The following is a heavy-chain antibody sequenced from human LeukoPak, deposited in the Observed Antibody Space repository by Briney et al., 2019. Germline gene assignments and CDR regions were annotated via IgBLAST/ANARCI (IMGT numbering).Heavy chain of an antibody. J-gene: IGHJ4*02. CDR2: ISYDGSNK. CDR1: GFTLSGYW. V-gene: IGHV3-30-3*01. D-gene: IGHD5-18*01. CDR3: ARDFGTAVAFDY. Sequence: GGSLRLSCAASGFTLSGYWMSWVRRAPGKGLEWVAVISYDGSNKYYADSVKGRFTISRDNSKNTLYLQMNSLRAEDTAVYYCARDFGTAVAFDYWGQGTLVTVSS.